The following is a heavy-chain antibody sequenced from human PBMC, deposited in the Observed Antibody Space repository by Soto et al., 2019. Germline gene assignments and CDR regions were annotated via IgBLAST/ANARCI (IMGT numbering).Heavy chain of an antibody. Sequence: ASVKVSCKASGYTFTSYCISWVRQAPGQGLEWMGWISAYNGNTNYAQKLQGRVTMTTDTSTSTAYMELRSLRSDDTAVYYCARVEGYSSSWYRGYYYYGMDVWGQGTTVTVSS. CDR2: ISAYNGNT. CDR1: GYTFTSYC. CDR3: ARVEGYSSSWYRGYYYYGMDV. V-gene: IGHV1-18*01. D-gene: IGHD6-13*01. J-gene: IGHJ6*02.